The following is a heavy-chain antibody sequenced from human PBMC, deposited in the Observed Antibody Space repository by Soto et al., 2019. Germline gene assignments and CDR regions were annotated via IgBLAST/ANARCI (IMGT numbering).Heavy chain of an antibody. V-gene: IGHV4-34*01. CDR1: GGSFSGYY. CDR3: ARGRGASISLYYYYGMDV. J-gene: IGHJ6*02. Sequence: SETLSLTCAVYGGSFSGYYWSWIRQPPGKGLEWIGEINHSGSTNYNPSLKSRVTISVDTSKNQFSLKLSSVTAADTAVYYCARGRGASISLYYYYGMDVWRQGTTVTVSS. D-gene: IGHD2-15*01. CDR2: INHSGST.